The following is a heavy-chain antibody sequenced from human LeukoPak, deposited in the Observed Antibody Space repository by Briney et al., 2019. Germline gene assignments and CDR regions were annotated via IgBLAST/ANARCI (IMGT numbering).Heavy chain of an antibody. D-gene: IGHD4-17*01. CDR3: ARDFRNTGFDY. CDR1: GFTFSSYS. J-gene: IGHJ4*02. V-gene: IGHV3-7*01. CDR2: MKKDGSET. Sequence: GGSLRLSCVVSGFTFSSYSMIWVRQAPGKGLQWVANMKKDGSETNYVDSVKGRFTISRDNAKNSLYLQMNSLRAEDTAVYYCARDFRNTGFDYWGQGTLVTVSS.